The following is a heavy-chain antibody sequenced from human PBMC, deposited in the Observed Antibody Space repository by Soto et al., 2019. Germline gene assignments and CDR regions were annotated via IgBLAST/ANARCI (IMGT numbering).Heavy chain of an antibody. J-gene: IGHJ6*04. CDR3: ARVNYGGEYYYSGMTV. CDR1: GGSISSGGYS. V-gene: IGHV4-30-2*01. Sequence: QLQLQESGSGLVKPSQTLSLTCAVSGGSISSGGYSWSWIRQPPGKGLEWIGYIYHSGSTYYNPSRRSRVTISVDRSKTQFSLRLSSVPAADTAVYYCARVNYGGEYYYSGMTVGGKGTTVTVSS. D-gene: IGHD4-17*01. CDR2: IYHSGST.